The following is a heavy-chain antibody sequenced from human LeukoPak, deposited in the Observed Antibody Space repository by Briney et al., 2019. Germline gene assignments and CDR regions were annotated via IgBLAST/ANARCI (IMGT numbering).Heavy chain of an antibody. CDR3: ATSQYSSSWYSAFDI. V-gene: IGHV3-53*01. D-gene: IGHD6-13*01. J-gene: IGHJ3*02. CDR2: IYSGGST. Sequence: GGSLRLSCAASGFTVSSNYMSWVRQAPGKGLEWVSVIYSGGSTYYADSVKGRFTISRDNSKNTLYLQMNSLRAEDTAVYYCATSQYSSSWYSAFDIWGQGTMVTVSS. CDR1: GFTVSSNY.